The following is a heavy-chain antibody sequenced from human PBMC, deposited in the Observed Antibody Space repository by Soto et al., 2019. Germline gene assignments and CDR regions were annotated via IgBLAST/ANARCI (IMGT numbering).Heavy chain of an antibody. V-gene: IGHV3-23*01. CDR3: AKVPSGGWYVSWFDP. J-gene: IGHJ5*02. Sequence: GGSLRLSCAASGFTFSSYAMSWVRQAPGKGLEWVSAISGSGGSTYYADSVKGRFTISRDNSKNTLYLQMNSLRAEDTAVYYCAKVPSGGWYVSWFDPWGQGTLVTVSS. CDR2: ISGSGGST. D-gene: IGHD6-19*01. CDR1: GFTFSSYA.